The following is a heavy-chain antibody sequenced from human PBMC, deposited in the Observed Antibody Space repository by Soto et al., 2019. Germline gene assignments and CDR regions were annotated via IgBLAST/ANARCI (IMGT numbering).Heavy chain of an antibody. CDR1: GGSVSSGSYY. V-gene: IGHV4-61*01. J-gene: IGHJ4*02. D-gene: IGHD3-9*01. CDR3: ASGVLRYFDWLLF. Sequence: SETLSLTCTVSGGSVSSGSYYWSWIRQPPGKGLEWIGYIYYSGSTNYNPSLKSRVTISVDTSKNQFSLKLSSVTAADTAVHYCASGVLRYFDWLLFWGQGTLVTVSS. CDR2: IYYSGST.